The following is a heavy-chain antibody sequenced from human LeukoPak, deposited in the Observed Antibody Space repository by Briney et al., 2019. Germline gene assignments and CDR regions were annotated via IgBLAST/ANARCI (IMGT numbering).Heavy chain of an antibody. V-gene: IGHV4-34*01. CDR3: ARGLGSSSHSYYFDF. J-gene: IGHJ4*02. Sequence: SETLSPTCAVYGGSFSDYYWSWIRQPPGKGLEWIGEINHSGSTNYNPSLKSRVTISVDTSKNQFSLKLSSVTAADTAVYYCARGLGSSSHSYYFDFWGQGTLVTVSS. CDR1: GGSFSDYY. D-gene: IGHD6-13*01. CDR2: INHSGST.